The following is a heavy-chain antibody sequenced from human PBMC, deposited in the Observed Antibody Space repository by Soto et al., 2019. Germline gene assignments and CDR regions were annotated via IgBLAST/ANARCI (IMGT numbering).Heavy chain of an antibody. CDR2: IDPSDSYT. D-gene: IGHD2-8*01. CDR1: GYNFTTYW. J-gene: IGHJ6*02. Sequence: PGESLKISCKGSGYNFTTYWITWVRQMPGKGLEWMGRIDPSDSYTNYSPSFQGHVTISADKSITTAYLQWSSLKASDTAMYYCAGHVYGRTIFGYYGLDVWGQGTTVTVSS. V-gene: IGHV5-10-1*01. CDR3: AGHVYGRTIFGYYGLDV.